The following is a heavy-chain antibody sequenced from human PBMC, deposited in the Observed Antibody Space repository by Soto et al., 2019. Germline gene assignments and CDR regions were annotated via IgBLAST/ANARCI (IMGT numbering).Heavy chain of an antibody. Sequence: GASVKVSCKASGGTFSSYAISWVRQAPGQGLEWMGGIIPIFGTANYAQKFQGRVTITADESTSTAYMELSSLRSEDTAVYYCARDHGGSWQTNYYYYGMDVWGQGTTVTVSS. J-gene: IGHJ6*02. CDR3: ARDHGGSWQTNYYYYGMDV. CDR1: GGTFSSYA. V-gene: IGHV1-69*13. CDR2: IIPIFGTA. D-gene: IGHD2-15*01.